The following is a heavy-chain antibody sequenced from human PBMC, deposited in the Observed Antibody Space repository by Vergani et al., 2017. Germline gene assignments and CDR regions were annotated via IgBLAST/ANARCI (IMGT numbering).Heavy chain of an antibody. CDR1: GFTFSACP. Sequence: EVQLLGSGGGVIQPGGSVRLSCAASGFTFSACPMTWVRQAPGKGLEWVSAISARYPSTYYAYSVRGLFTISRDNSKNMLYLQMNSLIAEDTAVYYCARLSYDTTPYLQGGYDCWVQGTLVSVSS. J-gene: IGHJ4*02. CDR2: ISARYPST. CDR3: ARLSYDTTPYLQGGYDC. V-gene: IGHV3-23*01. D-gene: IGHD3-22*01.